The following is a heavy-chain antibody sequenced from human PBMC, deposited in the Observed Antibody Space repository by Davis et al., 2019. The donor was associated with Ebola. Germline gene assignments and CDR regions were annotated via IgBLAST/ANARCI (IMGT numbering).Heavy chain of an antibody. CDR1: GGSVSSGSYY. V-gene: IGHV4-61*01. CDR2: IYYSGST. CDR3: ARGNYDILTIYYYYYGMDV. Sequence: MPGGSLRLSCTVSGGSVSSGSYYWSWIRQPPGKGLEWIGYIYYSGSTNYNPSLKSRVTISVDTSKNQFSLKLSSVTAADTAVYYCARGNYDILTIYYYYYGMDVWGKGTTVTVSS. J-gene: IGHJ6*04. D-gene: IGHD3-9*01.